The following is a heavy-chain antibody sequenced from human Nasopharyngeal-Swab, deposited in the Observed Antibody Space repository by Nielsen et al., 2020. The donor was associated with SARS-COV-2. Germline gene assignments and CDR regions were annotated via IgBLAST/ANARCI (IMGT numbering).Heavy chain of an antibody. D-gene: IGHD2-21*01. J-gene: IGHJ5*02. Sequence: GSLRLSCTVSGGSISSSSYYWGWIRQPPGKGLEWIGSIYYSGSTNYNPSLKSRVTISVDTSKNQFSLKLSSVTAADMAVYYCARARHMGNWFDPWGQGTLVTVSS. V-gene: IGHV4-39*07. CDR2: IYYSGST. CDR1: GGSISSSSYY. CDR3: ARARHMGNWFDP.